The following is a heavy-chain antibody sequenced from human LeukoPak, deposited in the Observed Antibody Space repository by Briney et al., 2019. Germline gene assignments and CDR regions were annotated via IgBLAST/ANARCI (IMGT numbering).Heavy chain of an antibody. J-gene: IGHJ5*02. D-gene: IGHD3-3*01. CDR3: ARWGPYDFWSGYPWFDP. Sequence: TSETLSLTCAVYGGSFSGYYWSWIRQPPGKGLEWIGEINHSGSTNYNPSLKSRVTISVDTAKNQFSLKLSSVTAADTAVYYCARWGPYDFWSGYPWFDPWGQGTLVTVSS. V-gene: IGHV4-34*01. CDR1: GGSFSGYY. CDR2: INHSGST.